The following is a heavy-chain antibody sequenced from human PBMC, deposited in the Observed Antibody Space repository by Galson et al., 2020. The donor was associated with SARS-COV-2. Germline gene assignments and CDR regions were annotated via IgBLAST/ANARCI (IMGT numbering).Heavy chain of an antibody. CDR1: GISVKSNF. V-gene: IGHV3-53*01. Sequence: GRSLRLPCAAIGISVKSNFMSWVRQAPGKGLEWVSAIYSRGSTLYADSVKGRFTLSRHTSNNTLSLQMDRLTVEDTAVYFCARGKFQLSSGFDYWGQGTVVTVSS. CDR3: ARGKFQLSSGFDY. CDR2: IYSRGST. D-gene: IGHD2-2*01. J-gene: IGHJ4*02.